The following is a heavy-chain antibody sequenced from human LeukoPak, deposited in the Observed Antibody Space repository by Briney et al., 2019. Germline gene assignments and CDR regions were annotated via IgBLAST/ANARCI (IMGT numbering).Heavy chain of an antibody. CDR3: ARVIDSSGYYYYFDY. D-gene: IGHD3-22*01. J-gene: IGHJ4*02. CDR1: GYTFTGYY. CDR2: INPDSGGT. V-gene: IGHV1-2*02. Sequence: ASVKVSCKASGYTFTGYYMHWVRQAPGQGLEWMGWINPDSGGTNYAQKFQGRVTMTRDTSISTAYMELSGLRSDDTAVYYCARVIDSSGYYYYFDYWGQGTLVTVSS.